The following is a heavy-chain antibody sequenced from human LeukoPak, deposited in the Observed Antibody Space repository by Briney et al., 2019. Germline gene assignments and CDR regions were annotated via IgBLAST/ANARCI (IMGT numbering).Heavy chain of an antibody. CDR3: ARGLDYYYYGMDV. V-gene: IGHV1-69*04. CDR2: IIPILGIA. Sequence: SVKVSCKASGGTFSSYAISCVRQAPGQGLEWMGRIIPILGIANYAQKFQGRVTITADKSTSTAYMELSSLRSEDTAVYYCARGLDYYYYGMDVWGQGTTVTVSS. D-gene: IGHD3-22*01. CDR1: GGTFSSYA. J-gene: IGHJ6*02.